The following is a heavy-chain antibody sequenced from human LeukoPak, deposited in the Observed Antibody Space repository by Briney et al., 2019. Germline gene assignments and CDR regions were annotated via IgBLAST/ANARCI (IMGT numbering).Heavy chain of an antibody. D-gene: IGHD2-15*01. Sequence: PSETLSLTCAVSGDSINSYYWSWIRQPAGKGLEWIGRIYASGSTNYNPSLKSRVTMSVDTSKNQFSLKLISVTAADTAVYFCARGPYCNGGSCYYFDYWGQGTLVTVSS. J-gene: IGHJ4*02. CDR2: IYASGST. CDR3: ARGPYCNGGSCYYFDY. V-gene: IGHV4-4*07. CDR1: GDSINSYY.